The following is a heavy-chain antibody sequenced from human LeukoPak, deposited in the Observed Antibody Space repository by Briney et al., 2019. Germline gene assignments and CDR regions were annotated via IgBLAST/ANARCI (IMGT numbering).Heavy chain of an antibody. Sequence: QSGGSLRLSCAASGFTFSAYAMSWVRQAPGKGLEWVSAISGSGDSTYYADSVKGRFTISRDNSKNTLYLQMNSLRSEDTAVYYCARGLILRITIFGVVIQEARFDPWGQGTLVTVSS. J-gene: IGHJ5*02. CDR1: GFTFSAYA. CDR3: ARGLILRITIFGVVIQEARFDP. D-gene: IGHD3-3*01. CDR2: ISGSGDST. V-gene: IGHV3-23*01.